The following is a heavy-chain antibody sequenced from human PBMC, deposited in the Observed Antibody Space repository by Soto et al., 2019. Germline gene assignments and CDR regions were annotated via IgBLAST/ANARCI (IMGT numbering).Heavy chain of an antibody. CDR1: RGSISGSYW. D-gene: IGHD2-8*01. CDR3: ARKMGAFDI. J-gene: IGHJ3*02. CDR2: IFHGGNT. V-gene: IGHV4-4*02. Sequence: QVQLQESGPGLVKPSGTLSLTCAVSRGSISGSYWWSWVRQTPGKWLEWIGEIFHGGNTYYNPSLKSRVTLSVDKSKNQFSLNLTSVTAADTAVYYCARKMGAFDIWGQGTMVTVSS.